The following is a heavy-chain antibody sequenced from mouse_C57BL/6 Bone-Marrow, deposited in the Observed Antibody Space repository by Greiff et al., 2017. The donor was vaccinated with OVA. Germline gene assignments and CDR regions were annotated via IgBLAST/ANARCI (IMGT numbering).Heavy chain of an antibody. CDR2: IDPSDSHT. CDR1: GYTFTSYW. J-gene: IGHJ2*01. D-gene: IGHD1-1*01. V-gene: IGHV1-50*01. Sequence: QQSCKASGYTFTSYWMQWVKQRPGQGLEWIGEIDPSDSHTNYNQKFKGKATLTVDTSSSTAYMQLSSLTSEDSAVYYCARWGYGSSFDSWGQGTTLAVSS. CDR3: ARWGYGSSFDS.